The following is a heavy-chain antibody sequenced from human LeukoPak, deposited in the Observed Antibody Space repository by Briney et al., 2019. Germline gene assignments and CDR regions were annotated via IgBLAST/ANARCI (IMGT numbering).Heavy chain of an antibody. CDR3: AKRSVPGRPGY. CDR2: IYADGST. J-gene: IGHJ4*02. CDR1: GFIVSDND. V-gene: IGHV3-66*04. D-gene: IGHD3-3*01. Sequence: GGSLRLSCAASGFIVSDNDIKWVRQAPGKGLEWVSLIYADGSTHYTNSVKGRFSISRDNSQNTVYLQMNSLRGEDTAVYFCAKRSVPGRPGYWGQGTLVTVSS.